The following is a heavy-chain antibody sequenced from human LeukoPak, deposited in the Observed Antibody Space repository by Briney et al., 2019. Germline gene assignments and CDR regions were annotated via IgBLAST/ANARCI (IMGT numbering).Heavy chain of an antibody. J-gene: IGHJ4*02. Sequence: GGSLRLSCAASGFTFSSYSMNWVRQAPGKGLEWVSCISSSSSYIYYADSVKGRFTISRDNAKNSLYLQMNSLRAEDTAVYYCARIGFKGDCSGGSCRAPPDYWGQGTLVTISS. V-gene: IGHV3-21*01. CDR3: ARIGFKGDCSGGSCRAPPDY. CDR1: GFTFSSYS. D-gene: IGHD2-15*01. CDR2: ISSSSSYI.